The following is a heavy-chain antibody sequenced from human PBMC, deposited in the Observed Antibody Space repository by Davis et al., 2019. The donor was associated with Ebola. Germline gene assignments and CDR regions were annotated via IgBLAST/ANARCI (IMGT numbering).Heavy chain of an antibody. J-gene: IGHJ6*04. CDR1: GGSISSYY. CDR3: ARVGSMIAPGYYGMDV. CDR2: IYYSGST. Sequence: MPSETPSLTCTVSGGSISSYYWSWIRQPPGKGLEWIGYIYYSGSTNYNPSLKSRVTISVDTSKNQFSLKLSSVTAADTAVYYCARVGSMIAPGYYGMDVWGKGTTVTVSS. V-gene: IGHV4-59*01. D-gene: IGHD3-22*01.